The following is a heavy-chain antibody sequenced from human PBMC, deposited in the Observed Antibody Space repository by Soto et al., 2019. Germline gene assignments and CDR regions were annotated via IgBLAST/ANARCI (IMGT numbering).Heavy chain of an antibody. V-gene: IGHV3-7*01. CDR2: IKHDGSEK. Sequence: PGGSLRLSCAASGFTFSNFWMGWVRQAPGKGLEWVDNIKHDGSEKYYVDSLKGRFTISRDNAKNSLSLQINSLRAEYTAVYYCARPLGWRDAFDIWGQGTMVTVSS. CDR3: ARPLGWRDAFDI. CDR1: GFTFSNFW. J-gene: IGHJ3*02. D-gene: IGHD2-15*01.